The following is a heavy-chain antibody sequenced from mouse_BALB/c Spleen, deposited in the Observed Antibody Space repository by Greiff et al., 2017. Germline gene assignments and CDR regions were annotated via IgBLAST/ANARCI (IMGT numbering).Heavy chain of an antibody. D-gene: IGHD2-14*01. CDR2: IWSGGST. V-gene: IGHV2-2*02. CDR3: ARNRYDGGWYFDY. Sequence: QVQLKESGPGLVQPSQSLSITCTVSGFSLTSYGVHWVRQSPGKGLEWLGVIWSGGSTDYNAAFISRLSISKDNSKSQVFFKMNSLQANDTAIYYCARNRYDGGWYFDYWGQGTTLTVSS. CDR1: GFSLTSYG. J-gene: IGHJ2*01.